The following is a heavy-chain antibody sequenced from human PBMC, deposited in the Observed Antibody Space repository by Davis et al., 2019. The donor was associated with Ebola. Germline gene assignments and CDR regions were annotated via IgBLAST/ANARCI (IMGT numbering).Heavy chain of an antibody. Sequence: MPGGSLRLSCAVYVGSFSGYSWTWIRQSPGKGLEWIGEINHSGKTNYNPSFKSRVTISVDKSKNQFSLKLSSVTAADTAVYYCARVRWGLGYCSGGSCYTPFDYWGQGTLVTVSS. V-gene: IGHV4-34*01. CDR2: INHSGKT. CDR3: ARVRWGLGYCSGGSCYTPFDY. J-gene: IGHJ4*02. D-gene: IGHD2-15*01. CDR1: VGSFSGYS.